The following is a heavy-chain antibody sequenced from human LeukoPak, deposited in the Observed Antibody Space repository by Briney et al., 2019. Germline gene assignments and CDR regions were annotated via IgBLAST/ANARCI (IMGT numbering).Heavy chain of an antibody. CDR1: GGTFSSYA. D-gene: IGHD5-12*01. CDR2: IIPIFGTA. CDR3: ARAGGYSGYDYYFDY. Sequence: GASVTVSCKASGGTFSSYAISWVRQAPGQGLEWMGGIIPIFGTANYAQKFQGRVTITADESTSTAYMELSSLRSEDTAVYYCARAGGYSGYDYYFDYWGQGTLVTVSS. V-gene: IGHV1-69*13. J-gene: IGHJ4*02.